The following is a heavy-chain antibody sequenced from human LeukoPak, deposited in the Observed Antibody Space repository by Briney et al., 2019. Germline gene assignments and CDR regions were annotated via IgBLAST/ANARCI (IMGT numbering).Heavy chain of an antibody. Sequence: SETLSLNCTVSSGFTCSSRYYWRGIRQPPGKGLEWIGSIYYSGSTYYNPSLKSRVTISVDTSKNQFSLKLSSVAAADTAVYYCASLPPLYSSSYTPPLHWYFDLGGRGTLVTVSS. J-gene: IGHJ2*01. CDR2: IYYSGST. V-gene: IGHV4-39*01. CDR3: ASLPPLYSSSYTPPLHWYFDL. D-gene: IGHD6-6*01. CDR1: SGFTCSSRYY.